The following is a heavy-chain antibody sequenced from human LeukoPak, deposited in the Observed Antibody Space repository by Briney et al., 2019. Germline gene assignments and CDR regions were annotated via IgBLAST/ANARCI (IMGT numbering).Heavy chain of an antibody. CDR2: IITILVTA. CDR1: GGTFSSYA. J-gene: IGHJ4*02. Sequence: SQKVSCKSSGGTFSSYAISWVRQAPEQGLEWNGGIITILVTATYAQKFHGRVTITTDESTSTAYMELSSLRSEDTAVYYCARDGSSGGADYWGQGTLVTVSS. CDR3: ARDGSSGGADY. D-gene: IGHD6-19*01. V-gene: IGHV1-69*05.